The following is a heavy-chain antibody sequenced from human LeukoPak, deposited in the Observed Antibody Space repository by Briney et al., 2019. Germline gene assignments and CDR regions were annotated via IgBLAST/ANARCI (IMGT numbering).Heavy chain of an antibody. Sequence: PSQTLSLTCTVSGGSISSSSYYWGWIRQPPGKGLEWIGSIYYSGSTYYNPSLKSRVTISVDMSKNQFSLKLSSVTAADTAVYYCARMGVPPRWEYYFDYWGQGTLVTVSS. D-gene: IGHD1-26*01. V-gene: IGHV4-39*07. CDR3: ARMGVPPRWEYYFDY. CDR2: IYYSGST. J-gene: IGHJ4*02. CDR1: GGSISSSSYY.